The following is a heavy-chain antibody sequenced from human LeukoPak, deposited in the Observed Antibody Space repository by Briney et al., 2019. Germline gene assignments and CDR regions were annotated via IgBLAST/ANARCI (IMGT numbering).Heavy chain of an antibody. V-gene: IGHV4-4*02. CDR2: IHHSGST. D-gene: IGHD5-12*01. CDR3: AQFVDAYDSPDY. CDR1: GGSISNNNW. J-gene: IGHJ4*02. Sequence: SETLSLTCVVSGGSISNNNWWTWARQPPGKGLEWIGEIHHSGSTNYSPSLKSRVTISIDKSKSQFSLNLRSVTAADTAVYYCAQFVDAYDSPDYWGQGTLVTVSP.